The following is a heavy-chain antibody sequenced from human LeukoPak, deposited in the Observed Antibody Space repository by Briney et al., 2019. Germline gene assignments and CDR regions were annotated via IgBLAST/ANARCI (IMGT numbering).Heavy chain of an antibody. D-gene: IGHD3-22*01. CDR3: AKDLPNDYDSSGYQSH. CDR1: GFTFSRYS. CDR2: ISGSGGST. V-gene: IGHV3-23*01. J-gene: IGHJ4*02. Sequence: GGTLRLSCAASGFTFSRYSMNWVRQAPGKGLEWVSAISGSGGSTYYADSVKGRFTISRDNSKNTLYLQMNSLRAEDTAVYYCAKDLPNDYDSSGYQSHWGQGTLVTVSS.